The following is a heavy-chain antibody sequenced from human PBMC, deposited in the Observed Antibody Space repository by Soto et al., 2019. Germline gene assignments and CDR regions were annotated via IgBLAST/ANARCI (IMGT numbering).Heavy chain of an antibody. J-gene: IGHJ4*02. V-gene: IGHV1-46*01. Sequence: GASVKVSCKASGYTFTSYYMHWVRQAPGQGLEWMGIINPSGGSTSYAQKFQGRVTMTRDTSTSTVYMELSSLRSEDTAAYYCARDLMGDGYNLYYFDYWGQGTLVTVSS. CDR3: ARDLMGDGYNLYYFDY. D-gene: IGHD5-12*01. CDR1: GYTFTSYY. CDR2: INPSGGST.